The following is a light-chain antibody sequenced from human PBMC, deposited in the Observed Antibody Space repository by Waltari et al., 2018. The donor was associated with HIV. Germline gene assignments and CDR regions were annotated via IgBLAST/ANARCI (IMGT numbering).Light chain of an antibody. CDR3: QQYNNWPRT. Sequence: EIVMTQSLATLSVSPGERATLSCRASQSVSSNLAWYQQKPGQAPRLLIYGASTRAPGIPARVSGSGSGTEFTLTISSLQSEDFAVYFCQQYNNWPRTFGQGTKVEIK. V-gene: IGKV3-15*01. J-gene: IGKJ1*01. CDR2: GAS. CDR1: QSVSSN.